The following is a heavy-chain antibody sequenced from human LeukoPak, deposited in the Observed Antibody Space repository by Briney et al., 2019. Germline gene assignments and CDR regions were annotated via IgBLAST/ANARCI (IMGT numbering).Heavy chain of an antibody. D-gene: IGHD6-13*01. CDR3: ARGRAAAGQYYFDY. CDR1: GGSINSSSYS. V-gene: IGHV4-39*01. CDR2: IYYSGST. Sequence: PSETLSLTCTVSGGSINSSSYSWGWIRQPPGKGLEWIGTIYYSGSTYYNPSLKSRVTISVDTSKNQFSLKLTSVTAADTAVYYCARGRAAAGQYYFDYWGQGTLVTVSS. J-gene: IGHJ4*02.